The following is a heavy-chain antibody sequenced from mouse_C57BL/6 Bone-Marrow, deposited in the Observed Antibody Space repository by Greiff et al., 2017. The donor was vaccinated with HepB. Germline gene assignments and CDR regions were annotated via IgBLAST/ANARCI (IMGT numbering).Heavy chain of an antibody. V-gene: IGHV1-69*01. CDR1: GYTFTSYW. D-gene: IGHD2-1*01. CDR2: IDPSDSYT. CDR3: ARRPGNYDYAMDY. Sequence: QVHVKQPGAELVMPGASVKLSCKASGYTFTSYWMHWVKQRPGQGLEWIGEIDPSDSYTNYNQKFKGKSTLTVDKSSSTAYMQLSSLTSEDSAVYYCARRPGNYDYAMDYWGQGTSVTVSS. J-gene: IGHJ4*01.